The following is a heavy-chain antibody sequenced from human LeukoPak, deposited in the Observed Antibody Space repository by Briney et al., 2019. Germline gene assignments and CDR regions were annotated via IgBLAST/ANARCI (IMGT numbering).Heavy chain of an antibody. CDR3: ARDWVDSSGYYDY. D-gene: IGHD3-22*01. V-gene: IGHV1-18*01. CDR2: MGAYHGNI. CDR1: GGTFTSYA. J-gene: IGHJ4*02. Sequence: ASVKLSCKASGGTFTSYAISWGRQAPGQRLGWMAWMGAYHGNIKYAQQHPGSVTMTTDTSTSTVYMELRSLTSDDKAVYYCARDWVDSSGYYDYWGQGTLVTVSS.